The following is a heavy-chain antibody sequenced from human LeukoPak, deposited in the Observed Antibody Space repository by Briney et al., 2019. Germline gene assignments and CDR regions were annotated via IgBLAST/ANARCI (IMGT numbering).Heavy chain of an antibody. Sequence: PSQTLSLTCAVYGGSFSDYYWSWIRHPPRKGLEWIGEINHSGSTNYNPSLKSRVTISVDTSKNQFSPKLSSVTAADMAVYYCAVSIAARLDYWGQGTLVTVSS. CDR2: INHSGST. CDR1: GGSFSDYY. D-gene: IGHD6-6*01. V-gene: IGHV4-34*01. CDR3: AVSIAARLDY. J-gene: IGHJ4*02.